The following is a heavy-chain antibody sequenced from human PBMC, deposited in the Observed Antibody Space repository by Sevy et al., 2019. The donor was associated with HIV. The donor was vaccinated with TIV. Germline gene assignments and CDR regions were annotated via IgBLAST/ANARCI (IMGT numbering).Heavy chain of an antibody. CDR3: ARDRTYGSFIDY. CDR2: ICSSSSYI. D-gene: IGHD3-10*01. Sequence: GGSLRLSCAASGFTFSTYNMNWVRQAPGKGLEWVSSICSSSSYIYYTDSVKGRFTISRDNAKNSLYLQMNSLKVEDTAVYYCARDRTYGSFIDYWGQGTLVTVSS. CDR1: GFTFSTYN. J-gene: IGHJ4*02. V-gene: IGHV3-21*01.